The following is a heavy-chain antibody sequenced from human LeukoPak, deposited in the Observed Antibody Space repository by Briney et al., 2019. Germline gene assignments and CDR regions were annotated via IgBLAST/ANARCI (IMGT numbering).Heavy chain of an antibody. Sequence: GGSLRLSCAASGFTVSGNSMSWVRQAPGKRLEWVSIIYSGDNTYYADSVKGRFTISRDKSKNILYLQMNSLRAEDTALYYCASDGYSSWVSRAFDIWGRGTMVTVSS. V-gene: IGHV3-66*01. J-gene: IGHJ3*02. CDR1: GFTVSGNS. CDR2: IYSGDNT. D-gene: IGHD5-18*01. CDR3: ASDGYSSWVSRAFDI.